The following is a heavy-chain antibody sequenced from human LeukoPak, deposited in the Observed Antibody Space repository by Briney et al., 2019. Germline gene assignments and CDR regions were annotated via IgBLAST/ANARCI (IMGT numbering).Heavy chain of an antibody. CDR3: ARNDLYYDSSGYYSD. D-gene: IGHD3-22*01. CDR1: GYTFTGYY. Sequence: GASVKVSCKASGYTFTGYYMHWVRQAPGQGLEWMGWINPNSGGTNYAQKFQGRVTVTRDTSISTAYMELSRLRSDDTAVYYCARNDLYYDSSGYYSDWGQGTLVTVSS. J-gene: IGHJ4*02. CDR2: INPNSGGT. V-gene: IGHV1-2*02.